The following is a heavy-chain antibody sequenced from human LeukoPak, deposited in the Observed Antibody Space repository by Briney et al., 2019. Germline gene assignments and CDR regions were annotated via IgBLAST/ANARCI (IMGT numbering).Heavy chain of an antibody. V-gene: IGHV1-8*03. D-gene: IGHD2-21*02. J-gene: IGHJ3*02. Sequence: GASVKVFCKASGYTFTSYDINWVRQATGQGLEWMGWMNPNSGNTGYAQKFQGRVTITRNTSISTAYMELSSLRSEDTAVYYCARWGRPRGLLLDAFDIWGQGTMVTVSS. CDR1: GYTFTSYD. CDR2: MNPNSGNT. CDR3: ARWGRPRGLLLDAFDI.